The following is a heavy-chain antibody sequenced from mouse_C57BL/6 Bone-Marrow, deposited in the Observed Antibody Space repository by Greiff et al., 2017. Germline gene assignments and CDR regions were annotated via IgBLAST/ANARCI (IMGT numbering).Heavy chain of an antibody. J-gene: IGHJ2*01. Sequence: QVQLQQSGPELVKPGASVKISCKASGYAFSSSWMNWVKQRPGKGLEWIGRIYPGDGDTNYNGKFKGKATLTADKSSSTAYMQLSSLTSEDSAVYFCARCTTVVADDWGQGTTLTASS. CDR1: GYAFSSSW. V-gene: IGHV1-82*01. CDR3: ARCTTVVADD. D-gene: IGHD1-1*01. CDR2: IYPGDGDT.